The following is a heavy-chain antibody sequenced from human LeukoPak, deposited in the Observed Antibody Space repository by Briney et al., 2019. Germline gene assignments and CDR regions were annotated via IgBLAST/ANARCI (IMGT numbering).Heavy chain of an antibody. V-gene: IGHV3-20*04. J-gene: IGHJ6*03. Sequence: GGSLRLSCAASGFTFDDYGMSWVRQAPGKGLEWVSGINWNGVSTGYVDSVKGRFTISRDNAKNSLYLQMNGLRAEDTALYYCARALSNYVDYYYYYYMDVWGKGTTVTVSS. D-gene: IGHD4-11*01. CDR2: INWNGVST. CDR3: ARALSNYVDYYYYYYMDV. CDR1: GFTFDDYG.